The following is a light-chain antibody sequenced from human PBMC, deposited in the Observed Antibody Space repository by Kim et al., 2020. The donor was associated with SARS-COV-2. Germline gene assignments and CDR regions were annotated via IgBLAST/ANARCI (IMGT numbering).Light chain of an antibody. CDR2: EVT. CDR1: SSDVGGYDY. V-gene: IGLV2-8*01. Sequence: QSDLTQPPSASGSPGQSVTISCTGTSSDVGGYDYVSWYQHHPGKAPKLIIFEVTKRPSGVPDRFSGSKSGKTASLTVSGLQAEDEADYYCSSYGGRNNYVFGTGTKVTVL. J-gene: IGLJ1*01. CDR3: SSYGGRNNYV.